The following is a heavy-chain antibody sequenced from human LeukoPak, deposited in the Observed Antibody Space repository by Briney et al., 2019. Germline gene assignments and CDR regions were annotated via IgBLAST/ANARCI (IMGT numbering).Heavy chain of an antibody. CDR3: ARDMYYYDSSGYLFDY. CDR2: IYTSGST. Sequence: SETLSLTCTVSGGSVSDYYWSWIRQPAGKGLEWIGRIYTSGSTNYNPSLKSRVTMSVDTSKNQFSLKLSSVTAADTAVYYCARDMYYYDSSGYLFDYWGQGTLVTVSS. V-gene: IGHV4-4*07. J-gene: IGHJ4*02. CDR1: GGSVSDYY. D-gene: IGHD3-22*01.